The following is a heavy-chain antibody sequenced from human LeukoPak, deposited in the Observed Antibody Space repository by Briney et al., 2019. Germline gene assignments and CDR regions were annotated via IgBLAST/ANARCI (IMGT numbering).Heavy chain of an antibody. D-gene: IGHD2-15*01. CDR3: ARDHDSYYFDY. CDR1: GYTFTSYG. CDR2: MNPNSGNT. J-gene: IGHJ4*02. Sequence: ASVKVSCKASGYTFTSYGISWVRQAPGQGLEWMGWMNPNSGNTGYAQKFQGRVTMTRDTSITTAYMELSRLRSDDTAVYYCARDHDSYYFDYWGQGTLVTVSS. V-gene: IGHV1-8*02.